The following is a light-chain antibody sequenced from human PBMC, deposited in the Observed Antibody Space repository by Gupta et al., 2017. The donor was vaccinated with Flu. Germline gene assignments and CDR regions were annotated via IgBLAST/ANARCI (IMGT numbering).Light chain of an antibody. V-gene: IGKV1-39*01. Sequence: IQMTQSPSSLSASEGDRVTITCRASQSISTYLNWYQQNPGKAPKLLIYAESSSQSGVPSRCSGSGSGTEFTLPTSSLQPEDFAIYYCRQRYSGAWTFGHGTKVEIK. CDR3: RQRYSGAWT. CDR2: AES. CDR1: QSISTY. J-gene: IGKJ1*01.